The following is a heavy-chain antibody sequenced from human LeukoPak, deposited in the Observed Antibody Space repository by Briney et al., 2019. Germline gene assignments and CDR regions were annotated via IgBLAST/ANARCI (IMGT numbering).Heavy chain of an antibody. J-gene: IGHJ4*02. CDR3: ARDKGILWFGELLEVDY. Sequence: ASVKVSCKASGYTFTSYGISWVRQAPGQGLEWMGWISAYNGNTNYAQKLQGRVIMTTDTSTSTAYMELRSLRSDDTAVYYCARDKGILWFGELLEVDYWGQGTLVTVSS. CDR1: GYTFTSYG. D-gene: IGHD3-10*01. CDR2: ISAYNGNT. V-gene: IGHV1-18*04.